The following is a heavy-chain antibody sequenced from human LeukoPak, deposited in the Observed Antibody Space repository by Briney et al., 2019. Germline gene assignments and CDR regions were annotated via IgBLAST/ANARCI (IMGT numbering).Heavy chain of an antibody. CDR2: ISAYDGNT. J-gene: IGHJ3*02. CDR3: ARDGVDSSGYFI. V-gene: IGHV1-18*01. Sequence: ASVKVSCKASGYTFTSYGISWVRQAPGQGLAWMGWISAYDGNTNYAQKLQGRATMTTDTSTSTAYMELRSLRSDDTALYYCARDGVDSSGYFIWGQGTMVTVSS. D-gene: IGHD3-22*01. CDR1: GYTFTSYG.